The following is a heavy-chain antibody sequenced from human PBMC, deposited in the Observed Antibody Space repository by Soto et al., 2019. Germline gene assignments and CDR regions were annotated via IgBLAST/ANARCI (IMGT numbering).Heavy chain of an antibody. J-gene: IGHJ4*02. Sequence: QVQLQESGPGLVKPSQTLSLTCSVSGGSISSGGYYWSWIRQHPGKGLEWIGYIYYSGSTYYNPSLKSRVTISVDTSKNQFSLNLSSVTAADTAVYYCARRRDGYNYYFDYWGQGTLVTVSS. CDR3: ARRRDGYNYYFDY. CDR1: GGSISSGGYY. V-gene: IGHV4-31*03. CDR2: IYYSGST. D-gene: IGHD5-12*01.